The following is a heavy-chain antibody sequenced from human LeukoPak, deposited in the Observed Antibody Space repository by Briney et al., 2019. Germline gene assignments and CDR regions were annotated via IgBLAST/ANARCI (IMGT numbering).Heavy chain of an antibody. CDR1: GGSISSYY. D-gene: IGHD3-22*01. J-gene: IGHJ5*02. CDR3: ARDPPRLDYYDSRAFDP. V-gene: IGHV4-59*01. CDR2: IYYSGST. Sequence: PSETLSLTCTVSGGSISSYYWSWIRQPPGKGLEWMGYIYYSGSTNYNPSLKSRVTISVDTSKNQFSLKLSSVTAADTAVYYCARDPPRLDYYDSRAFDPWGQGTLVTVSS.